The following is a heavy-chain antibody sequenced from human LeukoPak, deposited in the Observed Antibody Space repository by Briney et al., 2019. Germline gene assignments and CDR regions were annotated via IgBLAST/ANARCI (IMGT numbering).Heavy chain of an antibody. CDR3: ARDWAVAGKGYYFDY. J-gene: IGHJ4*02. CDR2: ISSSSSYI. Sequence: PGGSLRLSCAASGFTFSSYSMNWVRQAPGKGLEWVSSISSSSSYIYYADSVKGRFTISRDNAKNSLYLQMNCLRAEDTAVYYCARDWAVAGKGYYFDYWGQGTLVTVSS. CDR1: GFTFSSYS. V-gene: IGHV3-21*01. D-gene: IGHD6-19*01.